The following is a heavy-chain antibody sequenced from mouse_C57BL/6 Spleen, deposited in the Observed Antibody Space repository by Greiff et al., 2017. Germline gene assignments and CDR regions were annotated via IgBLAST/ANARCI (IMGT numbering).Heavy chain of an antibody. Sequence: EVKVEESGGGLVQPGGSMKLSCVASGFTFSNYWMNWVRQSPEKGLEWVAQIRLKSDNYATHYAESVKGRFTISRDDSKSSVYLQMNNLRAEDTGIYYCTEGTVVGDWYFDVWGTGTTVTVSS. CDR3: TEGTVVGDWYFDV. V-gene: IGHV6-3*01. CDR1: GFTFSNYW. D-gene: IGHD1-1*01. J-gene: IGHJ1*03. CDR2: IRLKSDNYAT.